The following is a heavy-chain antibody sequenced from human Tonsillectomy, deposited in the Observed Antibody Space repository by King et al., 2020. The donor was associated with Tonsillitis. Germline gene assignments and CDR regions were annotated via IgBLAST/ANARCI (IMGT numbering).Heavy chain of an antibody. V-gene: IGHV3-23*01. D-gene: IGHD3-16*01. J-gene: IGHJ6*02. CDR2: ISGSGDNT. CDR1: GFTFSSHA. Sequence: VQLQESGGGLVQPGGSPRLSCAASGFTFSSHAMSWVRQAPGKGLEWVSAISGSGDNTYYADSVKGRFTISRDNSKNMLNLQMNSLRVEDTAVYYCAKGYARTWYGTAGYYFGMDVWGQGTTVTVSS. CDR3: AKGYARTWYGTAGYYFGMDV.